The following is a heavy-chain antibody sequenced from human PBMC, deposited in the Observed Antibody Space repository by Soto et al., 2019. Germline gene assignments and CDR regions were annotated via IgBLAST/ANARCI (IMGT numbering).Heavy chain of an antibody. Sequence: QVQLVQSGAEMKKPGASVKVSCKASGYTFTNYGISWVRQAPGQGLEWMGWISDFEGHVNYAQKFQGRVNLTIDTCTSTAYMESRSLTSDAAALYYCARGYARWGEDWFDQWGQGTLVTVSS. CDR3: ARGYARWGEDWFDQ. D-gene: IGHD3-16*01. CDR2: ISDFEGHV. CDR1: GYTFTNYG. V-gene: IGHV1-18*01. J-gene: IGHJ5*02.